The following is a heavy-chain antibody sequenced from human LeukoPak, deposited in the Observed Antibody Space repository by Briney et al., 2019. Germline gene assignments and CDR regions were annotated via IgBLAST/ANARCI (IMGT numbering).Heavy chain of an antibody. D-gene: IGHD6-13*01. V-gene: IGHV1-69*13. Sequence: SVKVSCRASGGTFSSYAISWVRQAPGQGLEWMGGIIPIFGTANYAQKFQGRVTITADESTSTAYMELSSLRSEDTAVYYCARGSYPAGTADYWGQGTLVTVSS. CDR2: IIPIFGTA. J-gene: IGHJ4*02. CDR3: ARGSYPAGTADY. CDR1: GGTFSSYA.